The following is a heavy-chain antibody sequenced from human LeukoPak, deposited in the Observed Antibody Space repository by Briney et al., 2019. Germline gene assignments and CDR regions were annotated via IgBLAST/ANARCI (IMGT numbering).Heavy chain of an antibody. CDR3: ARHDSSSWSHSPYYFDY. Sequence: PSETLSLTCTVSGGSISSSSYYWGWIRQPPGKGLEWIGSIYYSGSTYYNPSLKSRVTISVDTSKNQFSLKLSSVTAADTAVYYCARHDSSSWSHSPYYFDYWGQGTLVTVSS. D-gene: IGHD6-13*01. CDR2: IYYSGST. CDR1: GGSISSSSYY. V-gene: IGHV4-39*01. J-gene: IGHJ4*02.